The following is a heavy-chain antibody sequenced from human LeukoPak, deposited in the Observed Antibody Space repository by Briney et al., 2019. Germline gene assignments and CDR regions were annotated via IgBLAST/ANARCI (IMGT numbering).Heavy chain of an antibody. V-gene: IGHV4-59*12. CDR2: IYYSGST. D-gene: IGHD3/OR15-3a*01. CDR1: GGSISSYY. Sequence: NPSETLSLTCTVSGGSISSYYWSWIRQPPGKGLEWIGYIYYSGSTNYNPSLKSRVTISVDTSKNQFSLKLSSVTAADTAVYYCARGLKGSAFDIWGQGTMVTVSS. CDR3: ARGLKGSAFDI. J-gene: IGHJ3*02.